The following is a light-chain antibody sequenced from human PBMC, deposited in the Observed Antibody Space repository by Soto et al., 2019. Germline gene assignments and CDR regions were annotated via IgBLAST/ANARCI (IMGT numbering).Light chain of an antibody. V-gene: IGKV3-20*01. CDR3: QQFGSSSYT. CDR2: GAS. Sequence: EIVLTQSPGTLSLSPGERATLSCRASQSISSSYLAWYQHKPGQAPRLLIFGASSRVTDIPDRFSGSGSGTDFTLTISRLEPEDFAVYYCQQFGSSSYTFGQGTKLEIK. CDR1: QSISSSY. J-gene: IGKJ2*01.